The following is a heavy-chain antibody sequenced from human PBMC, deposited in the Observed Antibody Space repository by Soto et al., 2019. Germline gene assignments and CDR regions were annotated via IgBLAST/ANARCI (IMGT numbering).Heavy chain of an antibody. CDR2: ISAYNGNT. D-gene: IGHD3-22*01. J-gene: IGHJ6*02. CDR3: ARGAGGGIVVVITTGYYYGMDV. Sequence: ASVKVSCKASGYTFTSYGISWVRQAPGQGLEWMGWISAYNGNTNYAQKLQGRVTMTTDTSTSTAYMELRSLRSDDTAVYYCARGAGGGIVVVITTGYYYGMDVWGQGTTVTVS. V-gene: IGHV1-18*01. CDR1: GYTFTSYG.